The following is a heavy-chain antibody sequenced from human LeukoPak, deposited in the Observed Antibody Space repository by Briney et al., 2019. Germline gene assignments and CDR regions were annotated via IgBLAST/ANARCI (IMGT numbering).Heavy chain of an antibody. D-gene: IGHD2-2*01. V-gene: IGHV3-53*01. Sequence: PGGSLRLSCAASGFTVSSNHMTWVRQAPGKGLEWVSEIYTGGLTFYADSVTSRFTIYRDNSKNTVYLQMNSLGVEDTARYYCARDNAPADGGLDYWGQGTLVTVSS. CDR3: ARDNAPADGGLDY. CDR2: IYTGGLT. CDR1: GFTVSSNH. J-gene: IGHJ4*02.